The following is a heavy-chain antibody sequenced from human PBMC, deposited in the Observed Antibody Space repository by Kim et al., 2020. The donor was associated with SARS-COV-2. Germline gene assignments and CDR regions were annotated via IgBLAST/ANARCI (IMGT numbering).Heavy chain of an antibody. CDR3: AHNWWFGELFGY. V-gene: IGHV2-5*01. Sequence: RYSPSLKSRLTITKDTSKNQVVLTMTNMDPADTATYYCAHNWWFGELFGYWGQGTLVTVSS. D-gene: IGHD3-10*01. J-gene: IGHJ4*02.